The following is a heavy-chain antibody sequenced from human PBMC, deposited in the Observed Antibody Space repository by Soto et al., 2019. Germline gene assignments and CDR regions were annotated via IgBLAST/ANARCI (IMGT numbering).Heavy chain of an antibody. Sequence: ASEKVSCKVSGYTLTELSMHWVRQAPGKGLEWMGGFDPEDGETIYAQKFQGRVTMTEDTSTDTAYMELSSLRSEDTAVYYCATGLGRRHYYGMDVWGQGTTVTVSS. CDR1: GYTLTELS. CDR3: ATGLGRRHYYGMDV. D-gene: IGHD7-27*01. CDR2: FDPEDGET. J-gene: IGHJ6*02. V-gene: IGHV1-24*01.